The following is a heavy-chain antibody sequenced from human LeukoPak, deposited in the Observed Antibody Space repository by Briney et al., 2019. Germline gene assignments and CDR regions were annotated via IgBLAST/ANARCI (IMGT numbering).Heavy chain of an antibody. D-gene: IGHD6-13*01. J-gene: IGHJ4*02. Sequence: SQTLSLTCVISGDSVSSNSAAWNWIGQSPSRGLEWLGRTYYRSKWYNDYAVSVKSRIAINPDTSKNQFSLQLSSVTPEDTAVYSCARSGIAAAGFDYWGQGTLVTVSS. CDR2: TYYRSKWYN. CDR1: GDSVSSNSAA. CDR3: ARSGIAAAGFDY. V-gene: IGHV6-1*01.